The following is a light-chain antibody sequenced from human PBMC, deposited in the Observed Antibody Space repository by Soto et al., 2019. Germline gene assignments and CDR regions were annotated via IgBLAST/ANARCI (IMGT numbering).Light chain of an antibody. CDR1: SSNIGAGYD. CDR2: GNS. Sequence: QSVLTHPPSVSGAPGQRVTSSCTGSSSNIGAGYDVHWYQQLPGTAPKLLIYGNSNRPSGVPDRFSGSKSGTSASLAITGLQAEDEADYYCQSYDSSLSVVFGGGTKLTVL. J-gene: IGLJ2*01. V-gene: IGLV1-40*01. CDR3: QSYDSSLSVV.